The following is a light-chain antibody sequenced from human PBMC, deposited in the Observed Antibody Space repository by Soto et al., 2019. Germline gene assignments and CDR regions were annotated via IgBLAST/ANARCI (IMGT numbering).Light chain of an antibody. CDR3: QQYDSYYT. CDR1: QSIGSG. Sequence: DIQMTQSPSTLSASVGDGVTITCRASQSIGSGLAWYQQKPGKAPKLLIYKATNLQTGVPSRFSGSGSGTDFSLTISSLQPVDSATYYCQQYDSYYTFGQGTKVAIK. J-gene: IGKJ2*01. CDR2: KAT. V-gene: IGKV1-5*03.